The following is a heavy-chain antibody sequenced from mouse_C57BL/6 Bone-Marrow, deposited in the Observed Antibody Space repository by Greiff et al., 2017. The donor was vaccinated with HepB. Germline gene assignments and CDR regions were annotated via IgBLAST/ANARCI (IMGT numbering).Heavy chain of an antibody. CDR1: GFTFSDYY. D-gene: IGHD1-1*01. CDR2: ISNGGGST. CDR3: ANYYGSSYNWYFDV. V-gene: IGHV5-12*01. J-gene: IGHJ1*03. Sequence: EVQGVESGGGLVQPGGSLKLSCAASGFTFSDYYMYWVRQTPEKRLEWVAYISNGGGSTYYPDTVKGRFTISRDNAKNTLYLQMSRLKSEDTAMYYCANYYGSSYNWYFDVWGTGTTVTVSS.